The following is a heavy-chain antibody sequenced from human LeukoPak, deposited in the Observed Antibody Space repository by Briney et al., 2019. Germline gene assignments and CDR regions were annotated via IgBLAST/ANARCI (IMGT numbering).Heavy chain of an antibody. CDR3: AIFGLGSGSRDY. Sequence: PGGSLRLSCAASGFIVSTSNMNWVCQAPGKGLEWVSFMSSSSRTIYYADSVKGRVSISRDNAKNSLYLQMNSLRDEDTAIYYCAIFGLGSGSRDYWGQGTLVTVSS. CDR1: GFIVSTSN. V-gene: IGHV3-48*02. D-gene: IGHD3-10*01. CDR2: MSSSSRTI. J-gene: IGHJ4*02.